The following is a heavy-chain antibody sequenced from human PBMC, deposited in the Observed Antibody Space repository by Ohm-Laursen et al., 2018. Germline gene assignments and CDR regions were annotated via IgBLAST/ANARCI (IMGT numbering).Heavy chain of an antibody. Sequence: GSLRLSCSASGFTFSSYSMNWVRQAPGKGLEWVSSISSSSSYIYYADSVKGRFTISRDNAKNSLYLQMNSLRAEDTAVYYCATDLRGRYYYDTSGSQYFQPWGQGTLVTVSS. V-gene: IGHV3-21*01. CDR1: GFTFSSYS. J-gene: IGHJ1*01. D-gene: IGHD3-22*01. CDR3: ATDLRGRYYYDTSGSQYFQP. CDR2: ISSSSSYI.